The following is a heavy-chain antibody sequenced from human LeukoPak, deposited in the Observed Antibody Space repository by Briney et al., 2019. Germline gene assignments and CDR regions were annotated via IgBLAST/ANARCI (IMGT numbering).Heavy chain of an antibody. J-gene: IGHJ4*02. CDR3: ARDRMVRGVGDFDY. V-gene: IGHV3-21*01. Sequence: GGSLRLSCAASGFTFSTYNMNWVRQAPGKGLEWVSSITSSSSYTFYADSVKGRFTISRDNAKNSLYLQMNSLRAEDTAIYYCARDRMVRGVGDFDYWGQGTLVTVSS. D-gene: IGHD3-10*01. CDR2: ITSSSSYT. CDR1: GFTFSTYN.